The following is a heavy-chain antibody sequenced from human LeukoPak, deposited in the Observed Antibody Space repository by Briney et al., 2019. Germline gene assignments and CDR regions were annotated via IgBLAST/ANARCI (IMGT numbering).Heavy chain of an antibody. Sequence: GGSLRLSCAASGFTFSSYGMHWVRQAPGKGLEWVAVISYDGSNKYYADPVKGRFTISRDNSKNTLYLQMNSLRAEDTAVYYCANQGSGELPLDYWGQGTLVTVSS. CDR3: ANQGSGELPLDY. D-gene: IGHD1-7*01. CDR1: GFTFSSYG. CDR2: ISYDGSNK. V-gene: IGHV3-30*18. J-gene: IGHJ4*02.